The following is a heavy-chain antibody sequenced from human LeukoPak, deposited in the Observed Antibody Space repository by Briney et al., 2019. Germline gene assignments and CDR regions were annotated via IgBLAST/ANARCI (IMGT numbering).Heavy chain of an antibody. CDR3: VSRVLGYCSGGSCYGYYFDY. V-gene: IGHV5-51*01. CDR2: IYPGDSDT. J-gene: IGHJ4*02. D-gene: IGHD2-15*01. Sequence: GESLKISCKGSGYSFTSYWIGWVRQMPGKGLEWMGIIYPGDSDTRCSPSFQGQVTISADKSISTAYLQWSSLKASDTAMYYCVSRVLGYCSGGSCYGYYFDYWGQGTLVTVSS. CDR1: GYSFTSYW.